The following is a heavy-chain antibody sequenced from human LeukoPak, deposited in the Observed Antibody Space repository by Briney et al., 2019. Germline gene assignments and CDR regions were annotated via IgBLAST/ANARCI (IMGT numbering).Heavy chain of an antibody. CDR3: AREGWNDARGTGWFDP. Sequence: GGSLRLSCAASGFTFSSYWMNWARQAPGKGLEWVASINHNGNVNYYVDSVKGRFTISRDNAKNSLYLQMSNLRAEDTAVYYCAREGWNDARGTGWFDPWGQGTLVTVSS. CDR1: GFTFSSYW. D-gene: IGHD1-1*01. CDR2: INHNGNVN. J-gene: IGHJ5*02. V-gene: IGHV3-7*03.